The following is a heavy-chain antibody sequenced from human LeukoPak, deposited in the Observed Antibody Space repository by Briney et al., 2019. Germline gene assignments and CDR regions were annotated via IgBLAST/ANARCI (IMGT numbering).Heavy chain of an antibody. J-gene: IGHJ4*02. CDR1: GFTFSSYA. D-gene: IGHD3-10*01. CDR3: AKDDDGSGSYPSFHY. Sequence: PGGSLRLSCAASGFTFSSYAMSWVRQAPGKGLEWVSAISGSDRSTYYADSVKGRFTISRDNSKNTLYMQKNSLRAEDTAVYYCAKDDDGSGSYPSFHYWGQGTLVTVSS. CDR2: ISGSDRST. V-gene: IGHV3-23*01.